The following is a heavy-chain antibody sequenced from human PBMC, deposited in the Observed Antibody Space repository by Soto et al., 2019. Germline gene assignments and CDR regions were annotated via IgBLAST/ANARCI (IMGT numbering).Heavy chain of an antibody. V-gene: IGHV4-30-4*01. CDR2: IYYSGST. Sequence: SETLSLTCTVSGGSISSGDYYWSWIRQPPGKGLEWIGYIYYSGSTYYNPSLKSRVTISVDTSKNQFSLKLSSVTAADTAVYYCARVNPNSSGSERFDCWGQGTLVTVSS. CDR1: GGSISSGDYY. J-gene: IGHJ4*02. CDR3: ARVNPNSSGSERFDC. D-gene: IGHD3-22*01.